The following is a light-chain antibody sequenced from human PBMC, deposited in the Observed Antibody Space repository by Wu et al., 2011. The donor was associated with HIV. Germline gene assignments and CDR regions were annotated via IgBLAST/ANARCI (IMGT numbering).Light chain of an antibody. Sequence: EIVMTQSPATLSVSPGERATLSCRASQSVTNNLAWYQQIPGQPPRLLIYGASTRATGVPARFSGSGSGTEFTLTISSLQSEDFAIHFXQQYNHWPPTFGPGTKWISN. V-gene: IGKV3-15*01. CDR3: QQYNHWPPT. CDR1: QSVTNN. J-gene: IGKJ3*01. CDR2: GAS.